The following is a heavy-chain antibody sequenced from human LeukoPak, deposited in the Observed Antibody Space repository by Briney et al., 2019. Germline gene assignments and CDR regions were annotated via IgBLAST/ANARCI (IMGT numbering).Heavy chain of an antibody. CDR1: GFTFSSYG. D-gene: IGHD5-24*01. CDR2: IRYDGSNK. Sequence: GGSLRLSCAASGFTFSSYGMHWVRQAPGKGLEWVAFIRYDGSNKYYADSAKGRFTISRDNSKNTLYLQMNSLRAEDTAVYYCARERLIEMATLFFDYWGQGTLVTVSS. J-gene: IGHJ4*02. V-gene: IGHV3-30*02. CDR3: ARERLIEMATLFFDY.